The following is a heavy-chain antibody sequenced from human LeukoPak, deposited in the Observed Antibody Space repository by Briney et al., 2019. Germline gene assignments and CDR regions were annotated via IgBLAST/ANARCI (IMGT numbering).Heavy chain of an antibody. Sequence: SETLSLTCALSGYSISSGYYWGWIRQPPGKGLEWIGSIYHSGSTYYNPSLKSRVTISVDTSKNQFSLKLSSVTAADTAVYYCARESRITIFGVVINYYYYMDVWGKGTTVTVSS. J-gene: IGHJ6*03. CDR1: GYSISSGYY. CDR3: ARESRITIFGVVINYYYYMDV. CDR2: IYHSGST. D-gene: IGHD3-3*01. V-gene: IGHV4-38-2*02.